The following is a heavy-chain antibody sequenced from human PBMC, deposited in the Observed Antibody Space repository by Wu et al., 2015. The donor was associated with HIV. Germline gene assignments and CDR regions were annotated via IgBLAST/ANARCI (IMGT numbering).Heavy chain of an antibody. CDR2: IIPIFGTA. J-gene: IGHJ4*02. CDR1: GGTFSSYA. CDR3: ARDRNYYDSSDVRGPFDY. V-gene: IGHV1-69*12. D-gene: IGHD3-22*01. Sequence: QVQLVQSGAEVKKPGSSVKVSCKASGGTFSSYAISWVRQAPGQGLEWMGGIIPIFGTANYAQKFQGRVTITADESTSTAYMELSSLRSEDTAVYYCARDRNYYDSSDVRGPFDYVGPGEPWSPSPQ.